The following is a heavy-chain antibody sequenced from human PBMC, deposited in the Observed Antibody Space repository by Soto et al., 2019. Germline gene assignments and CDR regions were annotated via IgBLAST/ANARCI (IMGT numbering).Heavy chain of an antibody. CDR1: GFPSTKYW. D-gene: IGHD2-21*01. CDR2: INPDDSDT. V-gene: IGHV5-51*01. J-gene: IGHJ4*02. CDR3: ARLTNIAYPVGAFDY. Sequence: PVESLTICCKVSGFPSTKYWIAWVLQVPGRGLEWMGTINPDDSDTRDSPTFQGRVTISVDKSIDTAYLQWSRLSASDSAMYFCARLTNIAYPVGAFDYWGQGTQVTVSS.